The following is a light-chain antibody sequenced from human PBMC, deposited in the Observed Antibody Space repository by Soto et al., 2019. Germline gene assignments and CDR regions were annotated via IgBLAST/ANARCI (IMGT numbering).Light chain of an antibody. CDR2: EVT. CDR3: NSYTNTAARV. CDR1: SEDVGAHNF. J-gene: IGLJ1*01. Sequence: QSALTQPASVSGSPGQSITISCTGTSEDVGAHNFVSWYQQHPGKAPKVLIYEVTIRSSGVSSRFSASKSGNTAYLTISGLQPEDEAEYYCNSYTNTAARVFGTGTKLTVL. V-gene: IGLV2-14*01.